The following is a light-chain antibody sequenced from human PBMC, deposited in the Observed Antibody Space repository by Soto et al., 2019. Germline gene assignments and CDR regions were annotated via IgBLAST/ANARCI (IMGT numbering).Light chain of an antibody. V-gene: IGKV3-20*01. CDR3: HQFATTRS. CDR1: QSLSSSF. CDR2: GAS. Sequence: EIVLTQSPGTLSLSPGQRATLSCRASQSLSSSFLAWYQQKPGQAPRLILYGASSRAAGIPDRFSGSGSGTDFTLTISRLEPEDFAVYYCHQFATTRSFGQGTKVDMK. J-gene: IGKJ1*01.